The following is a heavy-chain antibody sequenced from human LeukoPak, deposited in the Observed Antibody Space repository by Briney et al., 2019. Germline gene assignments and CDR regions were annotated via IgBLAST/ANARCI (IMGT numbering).Heavy chain of an antibody. CDR3: AKDTGSAGYTFFDY. CDR2: IGPGGSSK. D-gene: IGHD3-9*01. V-gene: IGHV3-48*03. Sequence: PGGSLRLSCAASGLTFNNYELHWVRQTPGKGLEWISYIGPGGSSKLYADSVRGRFTISRDNARNSWFLQMNSLRAEDTALYYCAKDTGSAGYTFFDYWGQGTLVTVSS. J-gene: IGHJ4*02. CDR1: GLTFNNYE.